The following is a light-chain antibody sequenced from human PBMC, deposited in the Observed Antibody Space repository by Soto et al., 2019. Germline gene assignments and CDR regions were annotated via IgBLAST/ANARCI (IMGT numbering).Light chain of an antibody. CDR3: QVWDSGSAHVV. Sequence: SYELTQPPSVSVAPGKTASISCGGNDIGSKGVHWYQQKPSQAPVLVIYSDTDLPPVITERFSGSNSANLATLTISRGEAGDEADYYCQVWDSGSAHVVFGGGTKLTVL. V-gene: IGLV3-21*01. CDR1: DIGSKG. J-gene: IGLJ2*01. CDR2: SDT.